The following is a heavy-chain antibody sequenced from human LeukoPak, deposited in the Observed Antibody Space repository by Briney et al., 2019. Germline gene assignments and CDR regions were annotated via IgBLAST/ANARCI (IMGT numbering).Heavy chain of an antibody. Sequence: GGSLRLSCAASGFKFSTYAMSWVRQGPGKGLEWVSAISGYDGTTYYPDSVEGRFTISRDTSKNTLYLQMNSLRAEDTAVYYCVREASAYVNVRGFDIWGQGTMVTVSS. CDR2: ISGYDGTT. D-gene: IGHD5-12*01. CDR3: VREASAYVNVRGFDI. V-gene: IGHV3-23*01. J-gene: IGHJ3*02. CDR1: GFKFSTYA.